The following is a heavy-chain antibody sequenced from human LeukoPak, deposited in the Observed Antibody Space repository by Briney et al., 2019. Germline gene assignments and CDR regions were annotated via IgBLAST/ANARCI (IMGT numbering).Heavy chain of an antibody. V-gene: IGHV3-21*01. J-gene: IGHJ4*02. D-gene: IGHD5-12*01. CDR3: ARALNPIVATISLHPVDY. Sequence: PGGSLRLSCAASGFTFSSYSMNWVRQAPGKGLEWVSSISSSSSYIYYADSVKGRFTISRDNAKNSLYLQMNSLRAEDTAVYYCARALNPIVATISLHPVDYWGQGTLVTVSS. CDR1: GFTFSSYS. CDR2: ISSSSSYI.